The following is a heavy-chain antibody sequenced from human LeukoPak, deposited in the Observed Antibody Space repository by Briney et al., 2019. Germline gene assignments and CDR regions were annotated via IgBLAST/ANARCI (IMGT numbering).Heavy chain of an antibody. V-gene: IGHV4-59*08. Sequence: SETLSLTCTVSGGSISSYYWSWIRQPPGKGLEWIGYIYYSGSTYYNPSLKSRVTISVDTSKNQFSLKLSSVTAADTAVYYCARLPYYYDSSGYYSDAFDIWGQGTMVTVSS. CDR2: IYYSGST. D-gene: IGHD3-22*01. CDR1: GGSISSYY. J-gene: IGHJ3*02. CDR3: ARLPYYYDSSGYYSDAFDI.